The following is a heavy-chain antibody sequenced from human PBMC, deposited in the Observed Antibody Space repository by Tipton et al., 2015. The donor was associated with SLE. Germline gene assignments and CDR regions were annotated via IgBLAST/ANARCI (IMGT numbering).Heavy chain of an antibody. J-gene: IGHJ4*02. D-gene: IGHD6-19*01. CDR3: AKRGDSSGWYFEY. Sequence: SLRLSCAASGFTFSSYAMSWVRQAPGKGLEWVSAISGSGGSTYYADSVKGRFTISRDNSKNTLYLQMNSLRAEDAAVYYCAKRGDSSGWYFEYWGQGTLVTVSS. V-gene: IGHV3-23*01. CDR2: ISGSGGST. CDR1: GFTFSSYA.